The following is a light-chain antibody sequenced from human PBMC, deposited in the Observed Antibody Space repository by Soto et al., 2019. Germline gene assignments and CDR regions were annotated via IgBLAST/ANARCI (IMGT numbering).Light chain of an antibody. CDR1: GSDVGGYNY. V-gene: IGLV2-14*01. CDR3: SSYTSSSTPHVV. Sequence: QSALTQPASVSGSPGQSITISYTGTGSDVGGYNYVSWYQHHPGKAPKLMIYEVSNRPSGVSNRFSGSKSGNTASLTISGLQAEDEADYYCSSYTSSSTPHVVFGGGTKLTVL. J-gene: IGLJ2*01. CDR2: EVS.